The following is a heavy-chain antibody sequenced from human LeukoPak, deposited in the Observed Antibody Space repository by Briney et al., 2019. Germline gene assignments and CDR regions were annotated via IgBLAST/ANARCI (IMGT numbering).Heavy chain of an antibody. CDR2: IYYSEST. CDR3: ASLRERSYYARGFDY. J-gene: IGHJ4*02. Sequence: SETLSLTCTVSGGSISSSSYYWGWIRQPPGKGLEWIGSIYYSESTYCNPSLKSRVTISVDTSKNQFSLKLSAVTAADTVVYYCASLRERSYYARGFDYWGRGTLVSVSS. CDR1: GGSISSSSYY. V-gene: IGHV4-39*01. D-gene: IGHD1-26*01.